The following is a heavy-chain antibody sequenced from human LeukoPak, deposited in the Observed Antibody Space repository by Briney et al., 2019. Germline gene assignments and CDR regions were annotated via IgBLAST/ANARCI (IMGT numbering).Heavy chain of an antibody. Sequence: NPSETLSLTCTVSGGSISSSSYYWGWIRQPPGKGLEWIGSIYYSGSTYYNPSLKSRVTISVDTSKNQFSLKLSSVTAADTAVYFCARFRIAAADPGNYFDYWGQGTLVTVSS. CDR1: GGSISSSSYY. CDR3: ARFRIAAADPGNYFDY. D-gene: IGHD6-13*01. J-gene: IGHJ4*02. V-gene: IGHV4-39*07. CDR2: IYYSGST.